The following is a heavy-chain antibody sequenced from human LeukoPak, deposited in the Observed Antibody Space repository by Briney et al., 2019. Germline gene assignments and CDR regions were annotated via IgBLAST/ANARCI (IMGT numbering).Heavy chain of an antibody. J-gene: IGHJ6*03. D-gene: IGHD6-13*01. CDR2: IYYSGST. CDR1: GGSISSSSYY. CDR3: ASVAAAGIYSDYYYMDV. Sequence: SETLSLTCTVSGGSISSSSYYWGWIRQPPGTGLEWIGSIYYSGSTYYNPSLKSRVTISVDTSKNQFSLKLSSVTAADTAVYYCASVAAAGIYSDYYYMDVWGKGTTVTISS. V-gene: IGHV4-39*01.